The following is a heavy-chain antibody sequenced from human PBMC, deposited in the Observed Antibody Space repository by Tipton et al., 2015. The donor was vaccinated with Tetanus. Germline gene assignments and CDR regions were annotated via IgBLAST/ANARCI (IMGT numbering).Heavy chain of an antibody. Sequence: RSLRLSCAASGFTFSSYGMHWVRQAPGKGLEWVAVIWYDGSNKYYADSVKGRFTISRDNSKNTLYLQMNSLRAEDTAVYYCARGYYYGSGSYSERGFDYWGQGTLVTVSS. D-gene: IGHD3-10*01. CDR1: GFTFSSYG. CDR2: IWYDGSNK. CDR3: ARGYYYGSGSYSERGFDY. V-gene: IGHV3-33*01. J-gene: IGHJ4*02.